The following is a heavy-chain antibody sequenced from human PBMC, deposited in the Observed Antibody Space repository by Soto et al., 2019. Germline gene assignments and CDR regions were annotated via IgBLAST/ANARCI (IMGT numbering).Heavy chain of an antibody. CDR2: IYWDDAK. J-gene: IGHJ4*02. D-gene: IGHD3-16*01. Sequence: QITLKESGPTLVKPTQTLTLTCTFSGFSLSTSGVGVGWIRQPPGKALEWLALIYWDDAKHYSPSLKSRPTITKDPSKNQVVLIMTNMDPVDTATYYCAHKGGGDRILDYWGQGTLVTVSS. V-gene: IGHV2-5*02. CDR3: AHKGGGDRILDY. CDR1: GFSLSTSGVG.